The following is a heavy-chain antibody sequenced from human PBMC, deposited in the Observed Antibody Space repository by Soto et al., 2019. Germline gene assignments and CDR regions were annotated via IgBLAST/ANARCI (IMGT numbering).Heavy chain of an antibody. CDR3: AKSGGYNYCYQETDY. D-gene: IGHD5-18*01. J-gene: IGHJ4*02. V-gene: IGHV3-23*01. CDR1: GFTFSSYA. Sequence: EVQLLESGGGLVQPGGSLRLYCAASGFTFSSYAMSWVRQAPGKGLEWVSGISGSGRSTNYADSVKGRFTISRDNSKNTLYLQMNSLRAEDTAVYYCAKSGGYNYCYQETDYWGQGTLVTVSS. CDR2: ISGSGRST.